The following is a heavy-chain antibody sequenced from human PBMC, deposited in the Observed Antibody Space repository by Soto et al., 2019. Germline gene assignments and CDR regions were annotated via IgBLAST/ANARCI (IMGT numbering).Heavy chain of an antibody. CDR2: IWYDGSNK. J-gene: IGHJ4*02. CDR1: GFTFSSYG. V-gene: IGHV3-33*01. Sequence: SLRLSCAASGFTFSSYGMHWVRQAPGKGLEWVAVIWYDGSNKYYADSVKGRFTISRDNSKNTLYLQMNSLRAEDTAVYYCARAANYDILTGYSWGQGTLVTVSS. CDR3: ARAANYDILTGYS. D-gene: IGHD3-9*01.